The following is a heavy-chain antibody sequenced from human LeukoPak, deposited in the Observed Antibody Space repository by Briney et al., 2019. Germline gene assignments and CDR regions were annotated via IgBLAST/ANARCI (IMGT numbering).Heavy chain of an antibody. Sequence: GASLRLSCAASGFTFSSYGMHWVRQAPGKGLEWVAFIRYDGSNKYYADSVQGRFTISRDNSKNTLYLQMNSLRAEGTAVYYCARDRNSIPDYWGQGSLVTVSS. CDR3: ARDRNSIPDY. CDR1: GFTFSSYG. V-gene: IGHV3-30*02. CDR2: IRYDGSNK. J-gene: IGHJ4*02. D-gene: IGHD1-14*01.